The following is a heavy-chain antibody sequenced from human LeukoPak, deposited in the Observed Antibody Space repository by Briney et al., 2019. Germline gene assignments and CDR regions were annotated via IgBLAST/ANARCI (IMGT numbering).Heavy chain of an antibody. CDR2: ISAYNGNT. CDR1: GYTFTSYG. Sequence: ASVKVSCKASGYTFTSYGISWVRQAPGQGLEWVGWISAYNGNTNYAQKLQGRVTMTTDTSTSTAYMELRSLRSDDTAVYYCARDNWIRYTPEAFQHWGQGTLVTVSS. V-gene: IGHV1-18*01. CDR3: ARDNWIRYTPEAFQH. D-gene: IGHD2-2*02. J-gene: IGHJ1*01.